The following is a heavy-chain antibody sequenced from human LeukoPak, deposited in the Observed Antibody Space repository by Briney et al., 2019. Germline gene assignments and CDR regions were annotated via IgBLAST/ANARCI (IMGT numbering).Heavy chain of an antibody. D-gene: IGHD1-26*01. Sequence: SETLSLTCTVSGDSMNTFYWSWIRQPPGKGLEWIGYIYYSGSTYYNPSLKSRVTISVDTSKNQFSLKLSSVTAADTAVYYCARENIVGATLRYYGMDVWGQGTTVTVSS. CDR2: IYYSGST. V-gene: IGHV4-59*12. CDR1: GDSMNTFY. J-gene: IGHJ6*02. CDR3: ARENIVGATLRYYGMDV.